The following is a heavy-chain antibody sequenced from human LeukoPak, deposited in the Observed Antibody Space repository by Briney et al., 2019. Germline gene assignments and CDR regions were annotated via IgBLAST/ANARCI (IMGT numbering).Heavy chain of an antibody. J-gene: IGHJ4*02. CDR3: ASGAWTTVTTPWNY. CDR1: DGSISSGGYS. D-gene: IGHD4-17*01. V-gene: IGHV4-30-2*01. CDR2: IYHSGST. Sequence: PSETLSLTCTVSDGSISSGGYSWSWIRQPPGKGLEWIGYIYHSGSTYYNPSLKSRVTISVDRSKNQFSLKLSSVTAADTAVYYCASGAWTTVTTPWNYWGQGTLVTVSS.